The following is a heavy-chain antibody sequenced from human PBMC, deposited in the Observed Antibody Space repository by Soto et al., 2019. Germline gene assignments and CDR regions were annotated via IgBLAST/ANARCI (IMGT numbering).Heavy chain of an antibody. D-gene: IGHD5-18*01. Sequence: GASVKVSCKSSGGTFGSQGIAWVRQAPGQGLEWMGGFIAMLGTPTYAKKVQGRATISADESLTPSYLELRSLRSEDTGVYFCARGAMANFDYWGQGTVVTVSS. V-gene: IGHV1-69*13. CDR1: GGTFGSQG. J-gene: IGHJ4*02. CDR2: FIAMLGTP. CDR3: ARGAMANFDY.